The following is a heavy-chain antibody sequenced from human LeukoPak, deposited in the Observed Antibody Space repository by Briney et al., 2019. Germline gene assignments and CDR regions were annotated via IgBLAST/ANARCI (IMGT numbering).Heavy chain of an antibody. V-gene: IGHV3-7*02. CDR2: IKEDGSEK. D-gene: IGHD3-22*01. J-gene: IGHJ4*02. CDR3: ARGIHSSGYYYVIVPYFDY. CDR1: GFNFNTYW. Sequence: GGSLRLSCAASGFNFNTYWMSWVRQTPGKGLEWVANIKEDGSEKYYMDSVKGRFTISRDNVKNSLYLQMNSLRAEDTAIYYCARGIHSSGYYYVIVPYFDYWGQGALVTVPS.